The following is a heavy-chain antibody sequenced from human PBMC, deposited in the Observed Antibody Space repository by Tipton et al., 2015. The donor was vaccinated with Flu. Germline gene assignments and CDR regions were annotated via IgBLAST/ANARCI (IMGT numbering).Heavy chain of an antibody. V-gene: IGHV4-39*07. CDR1: GGSISSYY. CDR2: IYYSGST. CDR3: ARTSKAGITMVRGMAFDI. J-gene: IGHJ3*02. D-gene: IGHD3-10*01. Sequence: TLSLTCTVSGGSISSYYWGWIRQPPGKGLEWIGSIYYSGSTYYNPSLKSRVTISVDTSKNQFSLKLSSVTAADTAVYYCARTSKAGITMVRGMAFDIWGQGTMVTVSS.